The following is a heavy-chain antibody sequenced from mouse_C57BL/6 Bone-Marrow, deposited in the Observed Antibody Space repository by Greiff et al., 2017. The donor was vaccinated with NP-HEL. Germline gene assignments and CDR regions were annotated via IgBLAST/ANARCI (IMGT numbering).Heavy chain of an antibody. V-gene: IGHV5-4*03. D-gene: IGHD1-1*01. CDR2: ISDGGSYT. CDR1: GFTFSSYA. J-gene: IGHJ1*03. CDR3: ARVNYYGSRDV. Sequence: EVKLVESGGGLVKPGGSLKLSCAASGFTFSSYAMSWVRQTPEKRLEWVATISDGGSYTYYPDNVQGRFTISRANAKNNLYLQMSHLKSEDTAMYYCARVNYYGSRDVWGTGTTVTVSS.